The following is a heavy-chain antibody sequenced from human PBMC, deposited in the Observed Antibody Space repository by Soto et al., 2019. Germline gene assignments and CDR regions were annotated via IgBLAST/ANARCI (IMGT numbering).Heavy chain of an antibody. CDR3: AREKHWNYVWGYYYMDV. J-gene: IGHJ6*03. Sequence: QVQLVQSGAEVKKPRASVKVSCKASGYTFTSYGISWVRQAPGQGLEWMGWISAYNGNTNYAQKLQGRVTMTTDTSTSTAYMELRSLRSDDTAVYYCAREKHWNYVWGYYYMDVWGKGTTVTVSS. V-gene: IGHV1-18*01. CDR2: ISAYNGNT. D-gene: IGHD1-7*01. CDR1: GYTFTSYG.